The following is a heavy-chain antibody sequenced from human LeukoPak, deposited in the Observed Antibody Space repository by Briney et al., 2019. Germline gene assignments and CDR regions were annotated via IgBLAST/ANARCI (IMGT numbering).Heavy chain of an antibody. CDR2: INADSGNT. J-gene: IGHJ4*02. D-gene: IGHD6-19*01. CDR3: ARDEVSGGWYNH. V-gene: IGHV1-18*04. CDR1: GYTFTSRA. Sequence: ASVKVSCKASGYTFTSRAFPWLRQAPGQGLEWMGWINADSGNTNHAQKLQGRVTLTTDTSTNTAYMELRSLRSDDTAVYYCARDEVSGGWYNHWGQGTLVTVSS.